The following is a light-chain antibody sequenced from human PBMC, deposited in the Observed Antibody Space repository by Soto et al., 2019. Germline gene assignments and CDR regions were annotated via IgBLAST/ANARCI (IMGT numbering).Light chain of an antibody. CDR2: AAS. CDR3: QQLSTYPIT. CDR1: HGISSY. Sequence: DIQLTQSPSSLSASVGDRVTITCRASHGISSYLAWYQQKPGKALKLLIYAASTLQSGVPSRFSGSGSGTDFTLTISSLQPEDFATYYCQQLSTYPITFGQGTRLEIK. V-gene: IGKV1-9*01. J-gene: IGKJ5*01.